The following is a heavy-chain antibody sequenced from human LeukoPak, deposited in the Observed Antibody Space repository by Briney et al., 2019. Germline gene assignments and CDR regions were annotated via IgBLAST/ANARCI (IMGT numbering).Heavy chain of an antibody. CDR3: ARVLPGYY. CDR2: ISAYNGNT. J-gene: IGHJ4*02. Sequence: GAWVTVTCKCSGYTFTSYGFSWVRQAPGQGLEWMGWISAYNGNTNCAQKLQVRVTMTTNTCTSTAYMELRSLRSDDTAVYYCARVLPGYYWGQGTLVTVSS. CDR1: GYTFTSYG. V-gene: IGHV1-18*01. D-gene: IGHD3-10*01.